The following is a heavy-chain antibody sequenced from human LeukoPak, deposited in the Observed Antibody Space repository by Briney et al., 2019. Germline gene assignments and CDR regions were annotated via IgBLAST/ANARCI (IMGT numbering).Heavy chain of an antibody. V-gene: IGHV3-30*03. CDR3: ARTMYYYSSGTHKSAFDI. D-gene: IGHD3-10*01. CDR2: MSYDGSYS. CDR1: GLSLSSHA. J-gene: IGHJ3*02. Sequence: GGSLRLSCAVAGLSLSSHAVHWVRQAPGKGPEWVAVMSYDGSYSYYEDSVKGRFTISRDNPKNTVYLEMNSLRVEDTAVYFCARTMYYYSSGTHKSAFDIWGQGTMVTVSS.